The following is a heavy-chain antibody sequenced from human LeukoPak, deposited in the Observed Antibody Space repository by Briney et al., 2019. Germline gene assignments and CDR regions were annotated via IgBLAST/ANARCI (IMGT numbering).Heavy chain of an antibody. Sequence: ASVKVSCKASGYTFTGYYMHWVRQAPGQGLEWMGWINPNSGGTNYAQKFQGRVTMTRDTSISTAYMELSRLRSDDTAVYYCARVGPHNYDFWSGYINSPFDYWGQGTLVTVSS. CDR2: INPNSGGT. V-gene: IGHV1-2*02. CDR3: ARVGPHNYDFWSGYINSPFDY. D-gene: IGHD3-3*01. J-gene: IGHJ4*02. CDR1: GYTFTGYY.